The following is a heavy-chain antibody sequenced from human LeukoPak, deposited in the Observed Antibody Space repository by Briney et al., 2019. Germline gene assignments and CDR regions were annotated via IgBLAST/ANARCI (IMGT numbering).Heavy chain of an antibody. CDR1: GYTLTELS. CDR3: ATDRRYYDSSGYSDY. V-gene: IGHV1-24*01. CDR2: FDPEDGET. Sequence: ASVKVSCKVSGYTLTELSMHLVRQAPGKGLEWMGGFDPEDGETIYAQKFQGRVTMTEDTSTDTAYMELSSLRSEDTAVYYCATDRRYYDSSGYSDYWGQGTLVTVSS. D-gene: IGHD3-22*01. J-gene: IGHJ4*02.